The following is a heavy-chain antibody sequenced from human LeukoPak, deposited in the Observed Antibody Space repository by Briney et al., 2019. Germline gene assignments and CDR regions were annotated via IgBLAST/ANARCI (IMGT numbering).Heavy chain of an antibody. CDR2: INPNSGGT. D-gene: IGHD3-22*01. V-gene: IGHV1-2*02. J-gene: IGHJ4*02. Sequence: ASVKVSCKASGYTFTGYYMHWVRQAPGQGLEWMGWINPNSGGTNYAQKFQGRVTMTRDTSISTAYMELSRLRSDDTAVYYCASTTYYYDSCGYYYPDYWGQGTLVTVSS. CDR3: ASTTYYYDSCGYYYPDY. CDR1: GYTFTGYY.